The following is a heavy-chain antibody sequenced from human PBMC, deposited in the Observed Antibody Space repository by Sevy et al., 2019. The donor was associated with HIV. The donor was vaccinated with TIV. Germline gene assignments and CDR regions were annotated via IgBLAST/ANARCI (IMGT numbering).Heavy chain of an antibody. J-gene: IGHJ4*02. Sequence: GGSLRLSCVASGFTFSSSPMSWVRQAPGKGLEWVSAISASGGSTYYADSVKGRFTISRDNPKNTMYLQMNSLRAEDTAVYYCVKRYCSGGSCYGDCWGQGTLVTVSS. CDR3: VKRYCSGGSCYGDC. CDR1: GFTFSSSP. CDR2: ISASGGST. V-gene: IGHV3-23*01. D-gene: IGHD2-15*01.